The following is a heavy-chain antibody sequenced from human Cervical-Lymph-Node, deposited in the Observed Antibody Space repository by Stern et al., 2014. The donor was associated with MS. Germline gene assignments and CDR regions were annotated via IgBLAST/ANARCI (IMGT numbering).Heavy chain of an antibody. CDR3: AKDLHNWSADY. CDR2: SGTDGRT. Sequence: EEHPVESGGGLVQPGGSLSLSCVASGFPFSSYAMIGVRQAPGKGLDYVSGSGTDGRTHYADSVKGRFTTSRDNSESTLYLQMNSLRVEDTAVYYCAKDLHNWSADYWGQGTLVTVSS. J-gene: IGHJ4*02. D-gene: IGHD1-20*01. V-gene: IGHV3-23*04. CDR1: GFPFSSYA.